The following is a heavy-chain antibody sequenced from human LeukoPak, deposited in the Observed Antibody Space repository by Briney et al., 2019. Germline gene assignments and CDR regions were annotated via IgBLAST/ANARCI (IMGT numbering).Heavy chain of an antibody. D-gene: IGHD6-19*01. CDR3: AVAGTDY. CDR1: GFTFSSYS. CDR2: ISASGGST. V-gene: IGHV3-23*01. Sequence: PGGSLRLSCAASGFTFSSYSMNWVRQAPGKGLEWVSAISASGGSTYYADSVKGRFTISRDNSKNTLYLQMNSLRADDTAVYYCAVAGTDYWGQGTLVTVSS. J-gene: IGHJ4*02.